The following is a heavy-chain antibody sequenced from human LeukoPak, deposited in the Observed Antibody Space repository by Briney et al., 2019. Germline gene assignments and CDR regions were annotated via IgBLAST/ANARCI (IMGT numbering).Heavy chain of an antibody. Sequence: SETLSLTCTVSGGSISSYYWTWIRQPPGKGLEWIGCTYYSGSTNYNPSLKSRVTISVDTSKNQFSLNLSSVTAADTAVYYCARGSSSPDYWGQGTLVTVPS. V-gene: IGHV4-59*08. CDR1: GGSISSYY. J-gene: IGHJ4*02. CDR3: ARGSSSPDY. D-gene: IGHD6-6*01. CDR2: TYYSGST.